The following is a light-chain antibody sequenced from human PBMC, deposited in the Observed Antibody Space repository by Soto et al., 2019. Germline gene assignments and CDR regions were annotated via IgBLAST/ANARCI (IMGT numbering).Light chain of an antibody. J-gene: IGKJ3*01. Sequence: DIQMTQSPSSLSASVGDRVTITCRASQGISNYLAWYQQKPGKVPKLLIYAASTLQSGGPSRFSGSGSGTDFTLTISSLQPEDVATYYCQKYYSAPFTFGPGTKVDVK. CDR1: QGISNY. CDR2: AAS. CDR3: QKYYSAPFT. V-gene: IGKV1-27*01.